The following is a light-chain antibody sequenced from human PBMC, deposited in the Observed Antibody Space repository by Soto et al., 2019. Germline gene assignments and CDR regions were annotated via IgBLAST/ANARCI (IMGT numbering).Light chain of an antibody. V-gene: IGKV3-11*01. CDR2: QTS. J-gene: IGKJ3*01. CDR3: QKYNSAPFT. Sequence: EIVLTQSPATLSSFPGDRVTLSCRASQYINTRLAWYQHRPGQAPRLLIYQTSLRAAGIPARFSASGSGTDFTLTISDVQPEDFATYYCQKYNSAPFTFGPGTKVDIK. CDR1: QYINTR.